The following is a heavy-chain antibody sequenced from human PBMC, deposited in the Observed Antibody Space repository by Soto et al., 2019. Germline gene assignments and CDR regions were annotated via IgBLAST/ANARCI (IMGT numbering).Heavy chain of an antibody. CDR1: GGSSSSGGYY. CDR3: ARHPRAGFSVPYYYYYGMDV. Sequence: SETLSLTCTVSGGSSSSGGYYWSWIRQHPGKGLEWIGYIYYSGSTYYNPSLKSRVTISVDTSKNQFSLKLSSVTAADTAVYYCARHPRAGFSVPYYYYYGMDVWGQGTTVTVSS. CDR2: IYYSGST. D-gene: IGHD3-10*01. J-gene: IGHJ6*02. V-gene: IGHV4-31*03.